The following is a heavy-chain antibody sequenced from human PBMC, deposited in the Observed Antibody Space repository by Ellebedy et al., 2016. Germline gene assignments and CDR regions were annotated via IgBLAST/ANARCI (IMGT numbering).Heavy chain of an antibody. Sequence: GESLKISCAASGFTFSYYAMTWVRQAPGKGLEWVSAISGSGGSTYYADSVKGRFTISRDNSKNTFYLQLNGLRAEDTAVYYCAKDSGSYYVSASSDYWGQGTLVTVSS. J-gene: IGHJ4*02. CDR3: AKDSGSYYVSASSDY. CDR1: GFTFSYYA. V-gene: IGHV3-23*01. CDR2: ISGSGGST. D-gene: IGHD1-26*01.